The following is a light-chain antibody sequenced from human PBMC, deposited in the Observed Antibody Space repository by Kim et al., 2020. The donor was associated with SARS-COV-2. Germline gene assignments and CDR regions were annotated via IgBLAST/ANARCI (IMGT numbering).Light chain of an antibody. CDR3: QKYNSAPPWT. Sequence: SVGDRVTITCRASQGISNYLAWYQQKPGKVPKLLIYGASTLQSGVPSRFGGSGSGTDFTLTISSLQPEDVATYFCQKYNSAPPWTFGQGTKVDIK. CDR2: GAS. CDR1: QGISNY. J-gene: IGKJ1*01. V-gene: IGKV1-27*01.